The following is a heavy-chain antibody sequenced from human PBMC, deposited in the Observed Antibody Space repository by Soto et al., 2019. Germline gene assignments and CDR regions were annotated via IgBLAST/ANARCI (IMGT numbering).Heavy chain of an antibody. CDR1: GGSISGFY. CDR2: VYYTGFT. J-gene: IGHJ4*02. D-gene: IGHD2-8*02. V-gene: IGHV4-59*12. CDR3: ARDKITGLFDY. Sequence: SETLSLTCTVSGGSISGFYWTWIRQPPGKGPEWIGNVYYTGFTNYSPSLKSRVTISVDTSKNQFSLKLTSVTAADTAVYYCARDKITGLFDYWGQGTLVTVSS.